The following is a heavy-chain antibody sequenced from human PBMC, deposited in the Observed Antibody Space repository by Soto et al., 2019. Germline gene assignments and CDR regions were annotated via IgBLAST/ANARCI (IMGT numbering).Heavy chain of an antibody. J-gene: IGHJ5*02. V-gene: IGHV4-59*01. CDR3: ARDRSTYGGGGTGEVKENWFDP. CDR1: GASISRYY. CDR2: AYYSGDT. D-gene: IGHD2-8*01. Sequence: QVQLRESGPGVVKASETLSLTCSVSGASISRYYWSWIRQSPGKGLEWIGYAYYSGDTGYNPSLKSRVTMAIDTSKYQVSLKLTSVTAADTAVYYCARDRSTYGGGGTGEVKENWFDPWGQGALVTVSS.